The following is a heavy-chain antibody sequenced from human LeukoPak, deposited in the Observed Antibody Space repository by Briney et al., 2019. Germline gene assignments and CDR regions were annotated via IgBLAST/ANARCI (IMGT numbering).Heavy chain of an antibody. J-gene: IGHJ6*02. CDR2: IYPGDSDT. V-gene: IGHV5-51*01. CDR1: GYSFTSYW. Sequence: GESLKISCKGSGYSFTSYWIGWVRQMPGKGLEWMGIIYPGDSDTRYSPSFQGQVTISADKSISTAYLQWSSLKASDTAMYYCARVSWGLRDHYYGMDVWGQGTTVTVSS. D-gene: IGHD4-17*01. CDR3: ARVSWGLRDHYYGMDV.